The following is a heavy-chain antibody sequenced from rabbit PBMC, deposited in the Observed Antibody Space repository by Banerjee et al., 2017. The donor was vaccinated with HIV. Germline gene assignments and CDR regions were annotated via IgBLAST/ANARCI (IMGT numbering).Heavy chain of an antibody. J-gene: IGHJ3*01. Sequence: QEQLVESGGGLVQPEGSLTLTCTASGFSFSSSYYMCWVSQAPGKGLEWIACIYAGDGNTYYASWAKGRFTISKTSSTTVTLQMTSLTAADTATYFCARDGDTGTVYYFDLWGQGTLVTVS. CDR2: IYAGDGNT. V-gene: IGHV1S45*01. CDR3: ARDGDTGTVYYFDL. CDR1: GFSFSSSYY. D-gene: IGHD7-1*01.